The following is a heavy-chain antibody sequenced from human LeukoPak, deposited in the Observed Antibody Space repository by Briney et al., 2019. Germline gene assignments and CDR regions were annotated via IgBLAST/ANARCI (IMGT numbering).Heavy chain of an antibody. CDR3: AKTVTGYWFFDL. Sequence: GGSLRLSCAASGFTFSTYAMSWVRQAPGKGLEWVSDITDSGGGTFYTDSVKGRFTISRDNSKNTLYLQMNRLRVEDTAVYYCAKTVTGYWFFDLWGRGTLVTVS. J-gene: IGHJ2*01. V-gene: IGHV3-23*01. CDR2: ITDSGGGT. D-gene: IGHD3-9*01. CDR1: GFTFSTYA.